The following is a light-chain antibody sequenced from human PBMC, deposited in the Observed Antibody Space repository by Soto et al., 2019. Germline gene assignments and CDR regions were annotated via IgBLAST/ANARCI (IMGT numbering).Light chain of an antibody. J-gene: IGKJ1*01. Sequence: EIVLTQSPATLSLSPGERATLSCRASQSLSSNLAWYQQKPGQAPRLLIYGASSRATGIPVRFSGSGSGTEFTLTISSLQSEDFAVYYCQQYNNWPRTFGQGTKVDIK. CDR3: QQYNNWPRT. V-gene: IGKV3-15*01. CDR2: GAS. CDR1: QSLSSN.